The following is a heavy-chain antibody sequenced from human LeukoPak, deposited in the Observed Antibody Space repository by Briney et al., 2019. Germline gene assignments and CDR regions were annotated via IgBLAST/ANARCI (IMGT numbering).Heavy chain of an antibody. CDR2: INPNSGGT. CDR1: GYTFTGYY. J-gene: IGHJ6*02. Sequence: ASVKVSCKASGYTFTGYYMHWVRQAPGQGLEWMGWINPNSGGTNYAQKFQGRVTMTRDTSISTAYMELSRLRSDDTAVYYCARDGTVAGIIYYYYYGMDVWGQETTVTVSS. CDR3: ARDGTVAGIIYYYYYGMDV. V-gene: IGHV1-2*02. D-gene: IGHD6-19*01.